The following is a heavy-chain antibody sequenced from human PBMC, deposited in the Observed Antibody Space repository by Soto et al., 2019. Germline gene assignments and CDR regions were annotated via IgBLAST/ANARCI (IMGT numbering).Heavy chain of an antibody. CDR2: IYWDDYK. CDR1: GFSLSTSGVG. Sequence: QITLKESGPALVKPTQTLTLTCTFSGFSLSTSGVGVGWIRQPPGEALEWLALIYWDDYKHFSPSLESRLTITKDPSKNRVVLNMAHMDPGDTATYSRVDKGGGDRILDYWGQGTLVTVSS. CDR3: VDKGGGDRILDY. J-gene: IGHJ4*02. V-gene: IGHV2-5*02. D-gene: IGHD3-16*01.